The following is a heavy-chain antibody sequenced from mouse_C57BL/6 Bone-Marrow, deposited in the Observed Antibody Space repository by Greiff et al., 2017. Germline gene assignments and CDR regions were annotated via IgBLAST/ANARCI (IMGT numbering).Heavy chain of an antibody. CDR2: IYPSDSET. Sequence: VQLQQPGAELVMPGSSVKLSCKASGYTFTSYWMDWVKQRPGQGLEWIGNIYPSDSETHYNQKFKDKATLTVDKSSSTAYMQLSSLTSEDSAVYYCARERKLWYFDVWGTGTTVTVSS. V-gene: IGHV1-61*01. J-gene: IGHJ1*03. CDR1: GYTFTSYW. CDR3: ARERKLWYFDV.